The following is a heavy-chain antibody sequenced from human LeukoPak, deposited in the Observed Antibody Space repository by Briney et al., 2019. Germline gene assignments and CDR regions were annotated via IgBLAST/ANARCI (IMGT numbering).Heavy chain of an antibody. CDR3: ARGFDDSSGCYFDY. CDR2: IWYDGSNK. CDR1: GFTFSSYG. V-gene: IGHV3-33*01. J-gene: IGHJ4*02. D-gene: IGHD3-22*01. Sequence: GGSLRLSCAAFGFTFSSYGMHWVRQAPGKGLEWVAVIWYDGSNKYYADSVKGRFTISRDNSKNTLYLQMNSLRAEDTAVYYCARGFDDSSGCYFDYWGQGALVTVSS.